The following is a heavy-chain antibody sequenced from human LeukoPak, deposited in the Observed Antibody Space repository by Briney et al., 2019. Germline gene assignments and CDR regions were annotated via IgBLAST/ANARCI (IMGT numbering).Heavy chain of an antibody. J-gene: IGHJ5*02. CDR1: GGTFSSYA. CDR2: IIPIFGTA. CDR3: ARDVSRERFDP. Sequence: ASVKVSCKASGGTFSSYAISWVRQAPGQGLEWMGGIIPIFGTADYAQKFQGRVTITTDESTSTAYMELSSLRSEDTAVYYCARDVSRERFDPWGQGTLVTVSS. V-gene: IGHV1-69*05.